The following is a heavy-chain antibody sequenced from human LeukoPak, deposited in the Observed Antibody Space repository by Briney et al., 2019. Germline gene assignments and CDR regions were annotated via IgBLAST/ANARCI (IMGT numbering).Heavy chain of an antibody. CDR1: GYTFTSYA. CDR3: ARASKLRWNDY. V-gene: IGHV1-2*02. CDR2: INPNSGGT. Sequence: GASVKVSCKASGYTFTSYAMHWVHQAPGQRLEWMGWINPNSGGTNYAQKFQGRVTMTRDTSISTAYMELSRLRSDDTAVYYCARASKLRWNDYWGQGTLVTVSS. J-gene: IGHJ4*02. D-gene: IGHD4-23*01.